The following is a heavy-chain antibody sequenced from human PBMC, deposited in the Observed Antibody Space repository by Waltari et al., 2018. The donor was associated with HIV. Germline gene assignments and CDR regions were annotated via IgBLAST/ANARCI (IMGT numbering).Heavy chain of an antibody. CDR3: ARAPYGYCSGGSCPYYYYGMDV. J-gene: IGHJ6*02. Sequence: STNYNPSLKSRVTISVDTSKNQFSLKLSSVTAADTAVYYCARAPYGYCSGGSCPYYYYGMDVWGQGTTVTVSS. D-gene: IGHD2-15*01. V-gene: IGHV4-59*01. CDR2: ST.